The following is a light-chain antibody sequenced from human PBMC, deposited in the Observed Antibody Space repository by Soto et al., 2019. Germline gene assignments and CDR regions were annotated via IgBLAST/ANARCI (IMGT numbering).Light chain of an antibody. CDR3: QQLNSYPLT. V-gene: IGKV1-9*01. J-gene: IGKJ4*01. CDR1: QGINNY. Sequence: IQLTQSPSSLSASVGDRVTITCRASQGINNYLAWYQQKPGKAPELLIYAASTLQSGVPSRFSGSGSGTDFTLTISSLQPEAFEAYYCQQLNSYPLTFGGGTKVDIK. CDR2: AAS.